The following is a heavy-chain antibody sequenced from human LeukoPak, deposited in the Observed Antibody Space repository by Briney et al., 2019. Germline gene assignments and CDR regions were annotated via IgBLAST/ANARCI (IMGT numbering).Heavy chain of an antibody. J-gene: IGHJ4*02. CDR2: IYSGGST. CDR3: VRDSSSWYRTFDY. CDR1: GFTVSSNY. Sequence: GGSLRLSCAASGFTVSSNYMSWVRQAPGKGLEWVSVIYSGGSTYYADSVKGRFTISRDNSKNTLYLQMNSLRAEDTAVYYCVRDSSSWYRTFDYWGQGTLVTVSS. D-gene: IGHD6-13*01. V-gene: IGHV3-53*01.